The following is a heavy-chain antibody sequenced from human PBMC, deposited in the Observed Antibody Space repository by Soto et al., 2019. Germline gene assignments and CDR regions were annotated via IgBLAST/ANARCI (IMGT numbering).Heavy chain of an antibody. Sequence: GGSLRLSCAASGFTFSASTMTWVRQAPGKGLEWVSSIGSGSTNMYYAESVKGRFTISRDNAKNSLYLQMNSLRGEDTAVYYCARPLYCSGTSCFSTGYFYYYMDVWGKGTTVTVSS. V-gene: IGHV3-21*01. CDR3: ARPLYCSGTSCFSTGYFYYYMDV. D-gene: IGHD2-15*01. J-gene: IGHJ6*03. CDR1: GFTFSAST. CDR2: IGSGSTNM.